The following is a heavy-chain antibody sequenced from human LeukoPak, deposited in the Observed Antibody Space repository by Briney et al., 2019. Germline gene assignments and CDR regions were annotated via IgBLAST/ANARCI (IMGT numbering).Heavy chain of an antibody. CDR2: INHSGST. Sequence: SETLSLTCAVYGGSFSGYYWSWLRQPPGKGLEWIGEINHSGSTNYNPSLKSRVTISVDTSKNQFSLKLSSVTAADTAVYYCARGFEGSGWNWFDPWGQGTLVTVAS. D-gene: IGHD6-19*01. J-gene: IGHJ5*02. V-gene: IGHV4-34*01. CDR3: ARGFEGSGWNWFDP. CDR1: GGSFSGYY.